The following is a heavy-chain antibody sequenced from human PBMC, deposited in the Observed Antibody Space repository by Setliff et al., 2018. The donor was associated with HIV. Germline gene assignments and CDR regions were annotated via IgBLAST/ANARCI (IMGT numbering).Heavy chain of an antibody. CDR1: GFTFSSYS. V-gene: IGHV3-21*01. CDR3: TRTSRAAY. Sequence: PGGSLRLSCAASGFTFSSYSMNWVRQAPGKGLEWVSSISPSSSYRHYADSVKGRFTISRDNAKNSLYLQMNSLRAEDTAVYYCTRTSRAAYWGRGTLVTVSS. J-gene: IGHJ4*02. CDR2: ISPSSSYR. D-gene: IGHD6-25*01.